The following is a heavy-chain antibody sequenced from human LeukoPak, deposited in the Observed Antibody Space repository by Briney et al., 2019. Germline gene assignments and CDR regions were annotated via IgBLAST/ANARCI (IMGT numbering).Heavy chain of an antibody. CDR3: ARGYGSGSYAGMGV. CDR1: GFTFSSNV. D-gene: IGHD3-10*01. CDR2: IDTAGDP. J-gene: IGHJ6*04. Sequence: PGGSLRLSCVASGFTFSSNVMHWVRQAAGKVLEWVSGIDTAGDPCYPGSVKSRFTISIENTKNSLYLQMNSLTARDTAVYYCARGYGSGSYAGMGVWGKGTTVTASS. V-gene: IGHV3-13*05.